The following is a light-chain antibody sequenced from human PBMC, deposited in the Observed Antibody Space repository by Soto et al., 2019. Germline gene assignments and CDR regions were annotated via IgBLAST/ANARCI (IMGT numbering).Light chain of an antibody. CDR3: QQYYSTPRT. CDR2: WAS. CDR1: QSVLYSSNNKNY. V-gene: IGKV4-1*01. J-gene: IGKJ1*01. Sequence: DIVMTQSPDSLAVSLGERATINCKSSQSVLYSSNNKNYLAWYQQKPGQPPKLLIFWASSRKSGVPDRFSGSGSGTDFTLTSSILQAEDVAVYYCQQYYSTPRTFGQGTKVEIK.